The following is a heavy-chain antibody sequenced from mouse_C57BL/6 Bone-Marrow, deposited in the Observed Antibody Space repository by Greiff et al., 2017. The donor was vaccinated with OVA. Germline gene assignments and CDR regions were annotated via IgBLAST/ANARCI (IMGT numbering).Heavy chain of an antibody. CDR1: GFTFTDYY. J-gene: IGHJ3*01. CDR2: IRNKANGYTT. V-gene: IGHV7-3*01. Sequence: EVQRVESGGGLVQPGGSLSLSCAASGFTFTDYYMSWVRQPPGKALEWLGFIRNKANGYTTEYSASVKGRFTISRDNSQSILYLQMNAVRAEDSATYYCASLRSAWFAYWGQGTLVTVSA. CDR3: ASLRSAWFAY.